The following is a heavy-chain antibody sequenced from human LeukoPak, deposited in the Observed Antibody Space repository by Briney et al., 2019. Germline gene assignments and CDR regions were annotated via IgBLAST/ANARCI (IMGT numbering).Heavy chain of an antibody. CDR3: ATQGIAVAGLFDY. J-gene: IGHJ4*02. CDR2: ISGSGGST. Sequence: PGGSLRLSCAASGFTFSSYAMGWVRQAPGKGLEWVSAISGSGGSTYYADSVKGRFTISRDNSKNTLYLQMNSLRAEDTAVYYCATQGIAVAGLFDYWGQGTLVTVSS. V-gene: IGHV3-23*01. D-gene: IGHD6-19*01. CDR1: GFTFSSYA.